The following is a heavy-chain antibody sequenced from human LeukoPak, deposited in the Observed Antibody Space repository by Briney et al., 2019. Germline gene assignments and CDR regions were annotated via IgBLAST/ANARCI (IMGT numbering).Heavy chain of an antibody. CDR1: GFTFSDYY. CDR3: ARGPSAYCSGGRCYSEGEDFDY. J-gene: IGHJ4*02. V-gene: IGHV3-11*01. CDR2: ISSSGSTI. Sequence: KPGGSLRLSCAASGFTFSDYYMSWIRQAPGKGLEWVSYISSSGSTIYYADSVKGRFTISRDNAKNSLYLQMNSLRAEDTAVYYCARGPSAYCSGGRCYSEGEDFDYWGQGTLVTVSS. D-gene: IGHD2-15*01.